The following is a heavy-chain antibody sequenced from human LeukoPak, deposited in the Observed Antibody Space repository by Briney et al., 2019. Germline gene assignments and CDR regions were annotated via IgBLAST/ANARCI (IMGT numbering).Heavy chain of an antibody. CDR2: ITGSGLTT. Sequence: GGSLRLSCAASGFTFDDYAMTWVRQAPGKGLEWVSIITGSGLTTYYAESVKGRFTISRDNSKNALYLHMTSLRAEDTAVYFCAKLGASDVWSSCASWGQGSLVTVSS. J-gene: IGHJ4*02. CDR3: AKLGASDVWSSCAS. CDR1: GFTFDDYA. V-gene: IGHV3-23*01. D-gene: IGHD3-3*01.